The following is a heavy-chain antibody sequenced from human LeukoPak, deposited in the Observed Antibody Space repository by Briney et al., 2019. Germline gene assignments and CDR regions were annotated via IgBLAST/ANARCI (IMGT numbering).Heavy chain of an antibody. CDR3: ARRWDRDGYDY. J-gene: IGHJ4*02. D-gene: IGHD5-24*01. CDR2: INHSGST. CDR1: GGSFSGYY. Sequence: PSETLSLTCAVYGGSFSGYYWSWIRQPPGKGLEWIGEINHSGSTNYNPSLKSRVTISVDTSKNQFSLKLSSVTAADTAVYYCARRWDRDGYDYWGQGTLVTVSS. V-gene: IGHV4-34*01.